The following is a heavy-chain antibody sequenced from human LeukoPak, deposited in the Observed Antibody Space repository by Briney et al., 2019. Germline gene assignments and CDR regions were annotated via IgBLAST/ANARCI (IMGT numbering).Heavy chain of an antibody. V-gene: IGHV3-23*01. Sequence: GGSLRLSCAASGFTFSTYAMTWVRQAPGKGLEWVSAISGSGGSTYYADSVKGRFTISRDNSKNTLYLQMNSLRAEDTAVYYCAKEYGSGSYYYDYWGQGTLVTVSS. CDR2: ISGSGGST. J-gene: IGHJ4*01. CDR3: AKEYGSGSYYYDY. D-gene: IGHD3-10*01. CDR1: GFTFSTYA.